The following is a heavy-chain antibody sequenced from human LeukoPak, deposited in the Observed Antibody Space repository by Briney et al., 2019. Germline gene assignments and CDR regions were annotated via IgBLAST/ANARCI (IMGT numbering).Heavy chain of an antibody. V-gene: IGHV1-2*02. CDR3: ARGDKGEDYDFWSGDPTNWFDP. Sequence: ASVKVSCKASGYTFTGYYVHWVRQAPGQGLEWMGWINPNSGGTNYAQKFQGRVTMTRDTSISTAYMELSRLRSDDTAVYYCARGDKGEDYDFWSGDPTNWFDPWGQGTLVTVSS. D-gene: IGHD3-3*01. CDR2: INPNSGGT. J-gene: IGHJ5*02. CDR1: GYTFTGYY.